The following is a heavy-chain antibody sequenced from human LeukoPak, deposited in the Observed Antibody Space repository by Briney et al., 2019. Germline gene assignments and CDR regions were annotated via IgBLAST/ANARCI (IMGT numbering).Heavy chain of an antibody. CDR1: GQRANLHT. J-gene: IGHJ4*02. D-gene: IGHD3-16*01. V-gene: IGHV3-21*01. CDR3: VRDRYYVPDY. Sequence: GSLRLSCATSGQRANLHTLNWVRQAPGKGLEWVSSISSRGGYTYYADSLKGRFTISRDNARNTLYLQMNSLRAEDTAVYYCVRDRYYVPDYWGQGTLVTVSS. CDR2: ISSRGGYT.